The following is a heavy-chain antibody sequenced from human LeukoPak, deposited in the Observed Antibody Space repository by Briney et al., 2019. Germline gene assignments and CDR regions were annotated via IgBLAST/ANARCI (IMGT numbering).Heavy chain of an antibody. CDR3: ARAPSETDGYHPEYIRQ. CDR2: IKSDGST. CDR1: GFTFSSYR. V-gene: IGHV3-74*01. J-gene: IGHJ1*01. Sequence: GGSLRLSCAASGFTFSSYRMHWVRQAPGKGLVWVSRIKSDGSTNYADSVKGRFTISRDNAKNTVSLQMNSLRAEDTGVYYCARAPSETDGYHPEYIRQWGQGTLVTVSS. D-gene: IGHD3-22*01.